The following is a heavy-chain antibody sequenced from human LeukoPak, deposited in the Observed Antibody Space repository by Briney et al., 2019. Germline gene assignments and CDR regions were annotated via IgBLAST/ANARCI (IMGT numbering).Heavy chain of an antibody. Sequence: GGSLRLSCAASGFTFSSYAMSWVRQAPGKGLEWVSAISGSGGSTYYADSVKGRFTISRDNSKNTLYLQMNSLRAEDTALYYCAKDMSSSRPRDRYFDLWGRGTLVTVSS. J-gene: IGHJ2*01. CDR3: AKDMSSSRPRDRYFDL. D-gene: IGHD6-13*01. CDR2: ISGSGGST. V-gene: IGHV3-23*01. CDR1: GFTFSSYA.